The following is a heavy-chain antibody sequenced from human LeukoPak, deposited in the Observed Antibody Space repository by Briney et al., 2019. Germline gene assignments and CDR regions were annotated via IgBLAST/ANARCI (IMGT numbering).Heavy chain of an antibody. Sequence: GRSLRLSCAASGFTFSSYAMHWVRQAPGKGLEWVAVISYDGSNKYYVDSVKGRFTVSRDNSKNTLYLQMNSLRAEDTAVYYCATNGGTFDYWGQGTLVTVSS. J-gene: IGHJ4*02. CDR2: ISYDGSNK. CDR1: GFTFSSYA. D-gene: IGHD4-23*01. CDR3: ATNGGTFDY. V-gene: IGHV3-30*03.